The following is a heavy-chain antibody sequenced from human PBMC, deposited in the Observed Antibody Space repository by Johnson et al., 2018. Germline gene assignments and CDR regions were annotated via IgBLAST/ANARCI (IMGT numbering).Heavy chain of an antibody. D-gene: IGHD3-22*01. CDR3: AKHYYYDTSAYDAFDI. Sequence: VQLVESGGGLIQPGGSLRLSCAASGFTVSINYMSWVRQAPGKGLEWVSVIYSGDSTYYADSVKGRFTLSRDNSKNTLHLQMNSLSAEDTAMYYCAKHYYYDTSAYDAFDIWGQGTMVTVSS. J-gene: IGHJ3*02. CDR2: IYSGDST. CDR1: GFTVSINY. V-gene: IGHV3-53*01.